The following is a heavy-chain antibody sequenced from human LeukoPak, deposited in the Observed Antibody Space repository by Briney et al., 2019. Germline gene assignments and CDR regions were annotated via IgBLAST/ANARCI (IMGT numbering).Heavy chain of an antibody. CDR1: GYTFTGYY. CDR2: INPNSGGT. D-gene: IGHD3-9*01. J-gene: IGHJ4*02. CDR3: ARVTGYMIEDYFDY. V-gene: IGHV1-2*02. Sequence: ASVKVSCKASGYTFTGYYMHWVRQAPGQGLEWMGWINPNSGGTNYAQKFQGRVTMTRDTSISTAYMELRRLRSDDTAVYYCARVTGYMIEDYFDYWGQGILVTVSS.